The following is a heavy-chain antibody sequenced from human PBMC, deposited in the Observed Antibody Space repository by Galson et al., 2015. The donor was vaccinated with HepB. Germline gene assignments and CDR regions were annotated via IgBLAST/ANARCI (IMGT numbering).Heavy chain of an antibody. J-gene: IGHJ5*02. D-gene: IGHD2-2*02. Sequence: SLRLSCAASGFTFSGSAMHWVRQASGKGLEWVGRIRSKANSDDKAYAASGKGRFTISRDDSKNTAYLQMNSLKTEDTAVYYCTRLPLVGVPAAIHERWFDPWGQGTPVTVSS. CDR2: IRSKANSDDK. CDR1: GFTFSGSA. CDR3: TRLPLVGVPAAIHERWFDP. V-gene: IGHV3-73*01.